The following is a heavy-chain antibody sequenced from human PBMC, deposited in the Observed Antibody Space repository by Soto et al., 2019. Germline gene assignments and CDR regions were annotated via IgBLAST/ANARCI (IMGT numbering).Heavy chain of an antibody. Sequence: ASVKVSCKASGYTFTDYHIHWVRQAPGQGLEFMGWINANNGVAGSAQQFQGRVTVTRDTSITTVYMELSNLRSDDTAVYYCAREGGSETLQPSYNLFDSWGQGTLVIVSS. V-gene: IGHV1-2*02. J-gene: IGHJ5*01. CDR3: AREGGSETLQPSYNLFDS. D-gene: IGHD6-25*01. CDR1: GYTFTDYH. CDR2: INANNGVA.